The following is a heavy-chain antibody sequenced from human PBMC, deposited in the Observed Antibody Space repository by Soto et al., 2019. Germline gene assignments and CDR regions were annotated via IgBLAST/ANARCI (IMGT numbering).Heavy chain of an antibody. CDR3: ARGGAYVVDNWFDP. V-gene: IGHV4-31*03. D-gene: IGHD2-15*01. CDR1: GGSISSGGYY. Sequence: QVQLQESGPGLVKPSQTLSLTCTVSGGSISSGGYYWSWIRQHPGKGLEWIGYIYYSGSTYYNPSLKSRVTISVYTSKNQFSLKLSSVTAADTAVYYCARGGAYVVDNWFDPWGQGTLVTVSS. J-gene: IGHJ5*02. CDR2: IYYSGST.